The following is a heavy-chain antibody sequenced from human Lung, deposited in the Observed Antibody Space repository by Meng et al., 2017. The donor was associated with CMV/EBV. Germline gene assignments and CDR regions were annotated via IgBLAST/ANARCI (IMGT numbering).Heavy chain of an antibody. Sequence: GGSLRLXXAASGFTFSSYSMNWVRQAPGKGLEWVSSISSSSSYIYYADSVKGRFTISRDNAKNSLYLQMNSLRAEDTAVYYCARDQSYYDFWSGSYLYYYYYYGMDVWGQGTXVTVSS. CDR3: ARDQSYYDFWSGSYLYYYYYYGMDV. CDR2: ISSSSSYI. CDR1: GFTFSSYS. D-gene: IGHD3-3*01. V-gene: IGHV3-21*01. J-gene: IGHJ6*02.